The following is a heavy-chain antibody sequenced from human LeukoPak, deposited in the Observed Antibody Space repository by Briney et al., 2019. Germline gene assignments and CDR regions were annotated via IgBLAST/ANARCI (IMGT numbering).Heavy chain of an antibody. Sequence: SETLSLTCTVSGGSISSYYWSWIRQPPGKGLEGIGYIYTSGSTNYNPSLKSRVTISVDTSKNQFSLKLSSVTAADTAVYYCARMRTVVTPYNWFDPWGQGTLVTVSS. CDR2: IYTSGST. CDR1: GGSISSYY. D-gene: IGHD4-23*01. V-gene: IGHV4-4*09. J-gene: IGHJ5*02. CDR3: ARMRTVVTPYNWFDP.